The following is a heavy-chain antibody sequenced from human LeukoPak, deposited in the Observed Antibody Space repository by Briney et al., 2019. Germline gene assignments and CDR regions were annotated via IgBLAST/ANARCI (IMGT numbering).Heavy chain of an antibody. J-gene: IGHJ4*02. CDR2: ISGSSGII. D-gene: IGHD4-17*01. CDR3: ASNDYRDEGIDS. CDR1: GFTFNTYT. V-gene: IGHV3-48*01. Sequence: GGSLRLSCAASGFTFNTYTMNWVRQAPGKGLEWVSYISGSSGIIDYADSVRGRFTISRDNAKNSLYLQMNSLRAEDTAVYFCASNDYRDEGIDSWGQGTLVTVSS.